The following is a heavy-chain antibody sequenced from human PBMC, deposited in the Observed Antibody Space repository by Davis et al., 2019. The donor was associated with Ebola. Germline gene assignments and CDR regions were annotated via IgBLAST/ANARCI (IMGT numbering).Heavy chain of an antibody. J-gene: IGHJ4*02. D-gene: IGHD4-23*01. V-gene: IGHV3-30-3*01. CDR3: ARDFRSDYGGNSGYFDY. CDR1: GFTFSSYA. Sequence: PGGSLRLSCAASGFTFSSYAMHWVRQAPGKGLEWVAVISYDGSNKYYADSVKGRFTISRDNAKNSLYLQMNSLRAEDTAVYYCARDFRSDYGGNSGYFDYWGQGTLVTVSS. CDR2: ISYDGSNK.